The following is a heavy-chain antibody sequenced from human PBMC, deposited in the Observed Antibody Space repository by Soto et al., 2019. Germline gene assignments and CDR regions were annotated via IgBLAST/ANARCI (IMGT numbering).Heavy chain of an antibody. CDR1: GFTVSSNY. Sequence: PGGSLRLSCAASGFTVSSNYMSWVRQAPGKGLEWVSVIYSGGSTYYADSVKGRFTISRDNSKNTLYLQMNSLRAEDTAVYYCASVKPSRDDYTSFFDYWGQGTLVTVSS. CDR2: IYSGGST. D-gene: IGHD4-4*01. J-gene: IGHJ4*02. V-gene: IGHV3-66*01. CDR3: ASVKPSRDDYTSFFDY.